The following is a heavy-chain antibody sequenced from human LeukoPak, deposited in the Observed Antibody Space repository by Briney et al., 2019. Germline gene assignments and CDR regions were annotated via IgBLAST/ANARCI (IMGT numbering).Heavy chain of an antibody. D-gene: IGHD6-6*01. Sequence: SVKVSCKASGGTFSSYAISWVRQAPGQGLEWMGGIIPIFGTANYAQRLQGRVTITADESTSTAYMELSSLRSEDTAVYYCASLGSSSSYYYMDIWGKGTTVTVSS. J-gene: IGHJ6*03. CDR2: IIPIFGTA. V-gene: IGHV1-69*13. CDR1: GGTFSSYA. CDR3: ASLGSSSSYYYMDI.